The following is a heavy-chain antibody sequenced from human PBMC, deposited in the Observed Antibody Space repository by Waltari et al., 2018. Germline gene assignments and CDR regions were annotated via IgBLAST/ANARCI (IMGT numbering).Heavy chain of an antibody. CDR1: GYTFTGYY. CDR2: INPNSGGT. J-gene: IGHJ4*02. CDR3: ARCYYSNPCGPDY. D-gene: IGHD4-4*01. V-gene: IGHV1-2*06. Sequence: QVQLVQSGAEVKKPGASVKVSCKASGYTFTGYYMHWVRQAPGQGLEWMGRINPNSGGTNYAQKFQGRGTMTRDTSISTAYMELSRLRSDDTAVYYCARCYYSNPCGPDYWGQGTLVTVSS.